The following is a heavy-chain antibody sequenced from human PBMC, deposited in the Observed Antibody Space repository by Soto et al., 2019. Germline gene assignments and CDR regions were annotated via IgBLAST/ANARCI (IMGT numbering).Heavy chain of an antibody. J-gene: IGHJ5*02. CDR3: ARGPWGADPRAVLFWFDP. CDR1: GGSISSGGYY. V-gene: IGHV4-31*03. D-gene: IGHD3-16*01. CDR2: IYYSGST. Sequence: SETLSLTCTVSGGSISSGGYYWSWIRQHPGKGLEWIGYIYYSGSTYYNPSLKSRVTISVDTSKNQFSLKLSSVTAADTAVYYCARGPWGADPRAVLFWFDPWGQGTLVTVSS.